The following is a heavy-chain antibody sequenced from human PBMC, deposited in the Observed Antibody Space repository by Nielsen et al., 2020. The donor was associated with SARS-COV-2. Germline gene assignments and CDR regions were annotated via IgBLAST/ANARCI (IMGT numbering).Heavy chain of an antibody. J-gene: IGHJ2*01. CDR1: GGSISSYY. D-gene: IGHD3-22*01. CDR2: IYYSGST. Sequence: SETLSLTCTVSGGSISSYYWSWIRQPPGKGLEWIGYIYYSGSTNYNPSLKSRVTISVETSKNQFSLKLSSVTAADTAVYYCARFINYYDSSGYYRYFDLWGRGTLVTVSS. CDR3: ARFINYYDSSGYYRYFDL. V-gene: IGHV4-59*08.